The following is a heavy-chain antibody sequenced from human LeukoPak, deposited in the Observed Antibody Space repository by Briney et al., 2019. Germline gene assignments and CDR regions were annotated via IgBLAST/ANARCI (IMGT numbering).Heavy chain of an antibody. Sequence: SGGSLRLSCAASGFTFSSYWMSWVRQAPGKGLEWVANIKQDGSEKYYVDSVEGRFTISRDNAKNSLYLQMNSLRAEDTAVYYCARAPYCSSTSCYGRYYYYMDVWGKGTTVTVSS. D-gene: IGHD2-2*01. CDR3: ARAPYCSSTSCYGRYYYYMDV. CDR1: GFTFSSYW. CDR2: IKQDGSEK. J-gene: IGHJ6*03. V-gene: IGHV3-7*01.